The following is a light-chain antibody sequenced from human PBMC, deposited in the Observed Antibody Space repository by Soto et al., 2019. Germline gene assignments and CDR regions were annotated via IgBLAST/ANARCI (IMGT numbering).Light chain of an antibody. CDR2: EVT. V-gene: IGLV2-23*02. J-gene: IGLJ1*01. Sequence: QSVLTQPASVSGSPGQSITLSCTGSSSDVGTYNLVSWYQQHPGEAPKLMIYEVTKRPSGVSNRFSGSKSGNTASLTISGLQAEDEADYYCCSYAGSSYVFGTGTKVTVL. CDR1: SSDVGTYNL. CDR3: CSYAGSSYV.